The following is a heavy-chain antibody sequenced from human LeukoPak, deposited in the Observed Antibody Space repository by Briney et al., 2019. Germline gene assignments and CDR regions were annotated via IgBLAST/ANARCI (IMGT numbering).Heavy chain of an antibody. CDR1: GYTFTSYG. D-gene: IGHD3-10*01. CDR3: ATEISMAPAVAFDI. V-gene: IGHV1-18*01. Sequence: ASVKVSCKASGYTFTSYGISWVRQAPGQVLEWMGWISAYNGNTNYAQKLQGRVTMTTDTSTSTAYMELRSLRSDDTAVYYCATEISMAPAVAFDIWGQGTMVTVSS. J-gene: IGHJ3*02. CDR2: ISAYNGNT.